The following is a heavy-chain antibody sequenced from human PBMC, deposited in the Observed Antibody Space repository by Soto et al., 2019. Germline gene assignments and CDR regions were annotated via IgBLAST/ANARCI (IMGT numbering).Heavy chain of an antibody. Sequence: ASVKVSCKXSGYTFTSYDINWVRQATGQGLEWMGWMNPNSGNTGYAQKFQGRVTMTRNTSISTAYMELSSLRSEDTAVYYCARQDSSSKGIDYWGQGTLVTVSS. CDR2: MNPNSGNT. CDR1: GYTFTSYD. D-gene: IGHD6-6*01. CDR3: ARQDSSSKGIDY. V-gene: IGHV1-8*01. J-gene: IGHJ4*02.